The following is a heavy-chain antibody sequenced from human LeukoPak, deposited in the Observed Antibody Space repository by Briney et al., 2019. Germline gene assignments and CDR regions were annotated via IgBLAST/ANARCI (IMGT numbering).Heavy chain of an antibody. CDR2: IYSGGST. Sequence: PGGSLRLSCAASGFTVSSNYMSWVRQAPGKGLEWVSVIYSGGSTYYADSVKGRFTISRDNSKNTLYLQMNSLRAEDTAVYYCARRSGPQLVLGWFDPWGQGTLVTVSS. D-gene: IGHD6-13*01. CDR3: ARRSGPQLVLGWFDP. V-gene: IGHV3-66*01. CDR1: GFTVSSNY. J-gene: IGHJ5*02.